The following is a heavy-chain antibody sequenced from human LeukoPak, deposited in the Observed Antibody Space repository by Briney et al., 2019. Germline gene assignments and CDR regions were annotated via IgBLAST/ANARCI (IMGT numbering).Heavy chain of an antibody. D-gene: IGHD4-11*01. J-gene: IGHJ6*03. Sequence: GGSLRLSCAASGFTFSSYAMHWARQAPGKGLEWVAVVSYDVSSEYYADSVKGRFTISRDNSKNTVYLQMNSLRAEDTAVYYCARGGSRLQLPYYYDYMDVWGKGTTVTVS. V-gene: IGHV3-30*01. CDR3: ARGGSRLQLPYYYDYMDV. CDR1: GFTFSSYA. CDR2: VSYDVSSE.